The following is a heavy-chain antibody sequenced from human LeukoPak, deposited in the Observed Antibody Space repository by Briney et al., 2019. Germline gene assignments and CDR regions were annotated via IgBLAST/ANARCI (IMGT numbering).Heavy chain of an antibody. CDR1: GDFISGSY. V-gene: IGHV4-4*07. Sequence: SETLSLTCTVSGDFISGSYWSWIRQPAGKGLEWIGRIYTTGTANYNPSLTSRVTMSVDTSKKQLSLKLNSVTAADTAVYYCARDVVVPAAAIRRWFDPWGQGTLVTVSS. D-gene: IGHD2-2*01. CDR3: ARDVVVPAAAIRRWFDP. J-gene: IGHJ5*02. CDR2: IYTTGTA.